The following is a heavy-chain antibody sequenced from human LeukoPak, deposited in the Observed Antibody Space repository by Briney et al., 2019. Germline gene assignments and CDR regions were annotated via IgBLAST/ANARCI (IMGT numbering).Heavy chain of an antibody. CDR3: AKDLTLLRPSSPDY. CDR2: IRHDGSIK. Sequence: SGGSLRLSCAASGFIFSTYGMYWVRQAPGKGLEWVAFIRHDGSIKNYADSVKGRFTISRDNSKNTLYLQMNSLRAEDTAVYYCAKDLTLLRPSSPDYWGQGTLVTVSS. CDR1: GFIFSTYG. V-gene: IGHV3-30*02. J-gene: IGHJ4*02. D-gene: IGHD1-14*01.